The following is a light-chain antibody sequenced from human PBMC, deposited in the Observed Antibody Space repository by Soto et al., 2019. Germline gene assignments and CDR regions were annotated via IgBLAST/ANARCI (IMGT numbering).Light chain of an antibody. J-gene: IGLJ3*02. V-gene: IGLV2-14*01. CDR3: CSYAASSALWV. Sequence: QSVLTQPASVSGSPGQSITISCIGTSSDVGGYNFVSWYQQHPGKAPKLMIYEVSNRPSGVSNRFSGSKSGDTASLTISGLQAEDEANYYCCSYAASSALWVFGGGTKLTVL. CDR1: SSDVGGYNF. CDR2: EVS.